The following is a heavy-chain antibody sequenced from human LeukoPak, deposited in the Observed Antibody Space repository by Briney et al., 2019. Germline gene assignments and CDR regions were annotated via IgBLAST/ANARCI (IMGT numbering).Heavy chain of an antibody. CDR3: ARHAAAGTFAFDI. CDR2: GPYTGRS. V-gene: IGHV4-39*01. J-gene: IGHJ3*02. Sequence: KPSETLSLTCSVSGGSLSSSRYFWGWIRQPPGKGLEWVVSGPYTGRSSNNPSLKSRLTIFVDTSKNQLSLRLTSVTAADTAVYYCARHAAAGTFAFDIWGQGTMVTVSS. D-gene: IGHD6-13*01. CDR1: GGSLSSSRYF.